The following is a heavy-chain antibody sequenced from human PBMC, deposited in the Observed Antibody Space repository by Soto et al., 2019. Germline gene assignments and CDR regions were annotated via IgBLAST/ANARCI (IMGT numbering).Heavy chain of an antibody. Sequence: PSETLSLTCAVYGGSFSGYYWSWIRQPPGKGLEWIGEINHSGSTNYNPSLKSRVTISVDTSKNQFSLKLSSVTAADTAVYYCARVQQLVRRGPYYYYYYGMDVWGQGTTVTVSS. V-gene: IGHV4-34*01. CDR2: INHSGST. J-gene: IGHJ6*02. CDR3: ARVQQLVRRGPYYYYYYGMDV. CDR1: GGSFSGYY. D-gene: IGHD6-6*01.